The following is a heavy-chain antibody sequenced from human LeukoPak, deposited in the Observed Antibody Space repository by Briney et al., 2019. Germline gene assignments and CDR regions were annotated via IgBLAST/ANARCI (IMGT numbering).Heavy chain of an antibody. D-gene: IGHD1-26*01. V-gene: IGHV4-39*01. CDR1: GGSISSSSYY. CDR2: IYYSGST. J-gene: IGHJ5*02. Sequence: SETLSLTCTVSGGSISSSSYYWGWIRQPPGKGLEWIGSIYYSGSTYYNPSLKSRVTISVDTSKNHFSLKLRSVTAADTAVYYCAKHGELLSWFDPWGQGTQVTVSS. CDR3: AKHGELLSWFDP.